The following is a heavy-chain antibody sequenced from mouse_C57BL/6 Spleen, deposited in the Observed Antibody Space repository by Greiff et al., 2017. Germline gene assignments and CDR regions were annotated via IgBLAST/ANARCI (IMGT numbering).Heavy chain of an antibody. CDR2: INPNNGGT. CDR3: ARGVYYFDY. CDR1: GYTFTDYY. V-gene: IGHV1-26*01. Sequence: VQLKHSGPELVKPGASVKISCKASGYTFTDYYMNWVKQSHGKSLEWIGDINPNNGGTSYNQKFKGKATLTVDKSSSTAYMELRSLTSEDSAVYYCARGVYYFDYWGQGTTLTVSS. J-gene: IGHJ2*01.